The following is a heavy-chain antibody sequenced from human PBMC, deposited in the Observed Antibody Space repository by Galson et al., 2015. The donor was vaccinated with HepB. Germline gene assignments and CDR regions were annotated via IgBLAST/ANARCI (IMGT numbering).Heavy chain of an antibody. Sequence: SLRLSCAASGFTFSDYYMSWMRQAPGKGLEWLSYISHSGTTVYHADSLKGRFSISRDNAKNSLYLPMNSLRAEDTAVYYCARGLGGYRGQGTLVTVSS. V-gene: IGHV3-11*01. CDR2: ISHSGTTV. J-gene: IGHJ4*02. CDR3: ARGLGGY. D-gene: IGHD2-15*01. CDR1: GFTFSDYY.